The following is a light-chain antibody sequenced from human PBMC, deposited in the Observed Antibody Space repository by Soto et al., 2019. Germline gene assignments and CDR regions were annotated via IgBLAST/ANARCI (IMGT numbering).Light chain of an antibody. Sequence: QSALTQPASVSGSPGQSITISCTGTSSDSGAYNFVSWYQQHPGKAPKLMLYDVNIRPSGVSNRFSGSKSGNTASLTISGLQAEDEADYYCTSWTTSTSMSFGGG. CDR3: TSWTTSTSMS. V-gene: IGLV2-14*03. CDR1: SSDSGAYNF. CDR2: DVN. J-gene: IGLJ2*01.